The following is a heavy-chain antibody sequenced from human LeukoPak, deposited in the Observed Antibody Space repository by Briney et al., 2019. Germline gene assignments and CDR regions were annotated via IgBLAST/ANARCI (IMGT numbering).Heavy chain of an antibody. D-gene: IGHD4-11*01. J-gene: IGHJ4*02. CDR1: GYSFTSYW. CDR2: IYPGDSDT. CDR3: ARLLGQYDYSNYEDY. Sequence: GESLKISCKGSGYSFTSYWIGWVRQMPGKGLEWMGIIYPGDSDTRYSPSFQGQVTISADKSISTAYLQWSSLKASDTAMYYCARLLGQYDYSNYEDYWGQGTLVTVSS. V-gene: IGHV5-51*01.